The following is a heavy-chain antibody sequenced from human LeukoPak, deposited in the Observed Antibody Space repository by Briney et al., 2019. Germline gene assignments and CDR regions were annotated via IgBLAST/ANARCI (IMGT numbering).Heavy chain of an antibody. J-gene: IGHJ4*02. D-gene: IGHD6-19*01. CDR3: AKGHSSAWYFFDY. CDR1: GFTFSSYA. V-gene: IGHV3-23*01. CDR2: ISGSGGST. Sequence: PGGSLRLSCAASGFTFSSYAMSWVRQAPGKGLEWVSTISGSGGSTHYADSVKGRFTISRDNSKNTLYLQMNSLRAEDTAVYYCAKGHSSAWYFFDYWGQGTLVTVSS.